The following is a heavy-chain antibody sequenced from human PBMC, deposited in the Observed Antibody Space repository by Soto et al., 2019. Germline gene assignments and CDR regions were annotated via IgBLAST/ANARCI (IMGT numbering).Heavy chain of an antibody. Sequence: QVHLVESGGGVVQPGRSLRLSCAASGLTFSSYAMHWVRRTPGKGLECVALISYDGINKYYADSVKGRFTVSRDNSKSTLYLQMNSLSAEDTAVYYCVKDGVSGWSDYFFDYWGQGTLVTVSS. CDR2: ISYDGINK. CDR3: VKDGVSGWSDYFFDY. V-gene: IGHV3-30*18. CDR1: GLTFSSYA. D-gene: IGHD6-19*01. J-gene: IGHJ4*02.